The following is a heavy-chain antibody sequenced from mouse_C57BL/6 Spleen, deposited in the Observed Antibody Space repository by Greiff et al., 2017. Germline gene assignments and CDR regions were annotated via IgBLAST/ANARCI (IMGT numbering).Heavy chain of an antibody. CDR3: AREAYYSNYAFDY. CDR1: GYTFTSYW. V-gene: IGHV1-52*01. J-gene: IGHJ2*01. Sequence: QVQLQQPGAELVRPGSSVKLSCKASGYTFTSYWMHWVKQRPIQGLEWIGNIDPSDSETHYNQKFKDKATLTVYKSSSTAYMQLSSLTSEDSAVYYCAREAYYSNYAFDYWGQGTTLTVSS. D-gene: IGHD2-5*01. CDR2: IDPSDSET.